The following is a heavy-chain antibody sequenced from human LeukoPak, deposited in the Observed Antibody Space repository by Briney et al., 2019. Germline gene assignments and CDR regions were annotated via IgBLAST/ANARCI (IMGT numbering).Heavy chain of an antibody. Sequence: GGSLRLSCAASGFTFSSYEMNWVRQAPGKGPEWVSYISSSGSTIYYADSVKGRFTISRDNAKNSLYLQMNSLRAEDTAVYYCAREGPIAAAASFVYWGQGTLVTVSS. CDR1: GFTFSSYE. V-gene: IGHV3-48*03. D-gene: IGHD6-13*01. CDR2: ISSSGSTI. CDR3: AREGPIAAAASFVY. J-gene: IGHJ4*02.